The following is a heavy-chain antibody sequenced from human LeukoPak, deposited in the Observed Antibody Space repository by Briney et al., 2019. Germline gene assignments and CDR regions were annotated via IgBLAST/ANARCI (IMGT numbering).Heavy chain of an antibody. CDR2: IYSGGST. CDR1: GFTVSSNY. CDR3: ASSADPQTGDSSGWYREGYFDY. J-gene: IGHJ4*02. D-gene: IGHD6-19*01. V-gene: IGHV3-66*01. Sequence: GGPLRLSCAASGFTVSSNYMSWVRQAPGKGLERVSVIYSGGSTYYADSVKGRFTISRDNSKNTLYLQMNSLRAEDTAVYYCASSADPQTGDSSGWYREGYFDYWGQGTLVTVSS.